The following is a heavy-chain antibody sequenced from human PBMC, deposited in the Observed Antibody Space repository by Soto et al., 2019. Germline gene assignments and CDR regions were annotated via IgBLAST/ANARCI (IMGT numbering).Heavy chain of an antibody. V-gene: IGHV1-18*01. CDR3: ASASGSYSWFAP. D-gene: IGHD1-26*01. Sequence: QVQLVQSGAEVKKPGASVKVSCKASGYTFTSYGISWVRQAPGQGLEWMGWISAYNGNTNYAQNLQGRVTMTTDTSASMAYMGLRSLRSDDTAVYYWASASGSYSWFAPWGQGTLVTVSS. J-gene: IGHJ5*02. CDR2: ISAYNGNT. CDR1: GYTFTSYG.